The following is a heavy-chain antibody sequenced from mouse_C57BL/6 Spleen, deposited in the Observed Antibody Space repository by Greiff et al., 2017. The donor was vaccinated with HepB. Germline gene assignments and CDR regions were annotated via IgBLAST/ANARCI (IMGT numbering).Heavy chain of an antibody. CDR2: ISSGGSYT. J-gene: IGHJ2*01. CDR3: ARLGADDYFDY. Sequence: EVQGVESGGDLVKPGGSLKLSCAASGFTFSSYGMSWVRQTPDKRLEWVATISSGGSYTYYPDSVKGRFTISRDNAKNTLYLQMSSLKSEDTAMYCCARLGADDYFDYWGQGTTLTVSS. V-gene: IGHV5-6*01. D-gene: IGHD2-3*01. CDR1: GFTFSSYG.